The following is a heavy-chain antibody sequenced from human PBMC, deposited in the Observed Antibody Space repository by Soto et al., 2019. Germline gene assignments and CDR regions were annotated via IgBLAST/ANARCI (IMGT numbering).Heavy chain of an antibody. CDR1: GYTFTSYA. Sequence: SVKVSCKASGYTFTSYAMHWVRQAPGQRLERMGWINAGNGNTKYSQKFRGRVTITRDTSASTANMEQSSLRTEDTAKKNSGRGSGLNCFDPWGQGTLVTVSS. CDR3: GRGSGLNCFDP. D-gene: IGHD3-10*01. V-gene: IGHV1-3*01. J-gene: IGHJ5*02. CDR2: INAGNGNT.